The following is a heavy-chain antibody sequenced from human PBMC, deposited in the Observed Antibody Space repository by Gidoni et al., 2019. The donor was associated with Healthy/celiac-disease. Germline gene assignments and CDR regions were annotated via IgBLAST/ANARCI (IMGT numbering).Heavy chain of an antibody. D-gene: IGHD3-10*01. CDR2: IYWDDDK. V-gene: IGHV2-5*02. CDR3: AHTTYYYGSGSFDY. Sequence: QITLKESGPTLVKPTQTLTLTCTFSGFSLSTSGVGVSWIRQPPGKALEWLALIYWDDDKRYSPSLKSRLTITKDTSKNQVVLTMTNMDPVDTATYYCAHTTYYYGSGSFDYWGQGTLVTVSS. J-gene: IGHJ4*02. CDR1: GFSLSTSGVG.